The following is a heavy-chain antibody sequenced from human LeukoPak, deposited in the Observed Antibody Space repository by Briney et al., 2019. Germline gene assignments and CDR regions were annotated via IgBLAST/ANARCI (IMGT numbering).Heavy chain of an antibody. J-gene: IGHJ6*03. Sequence: SETLSLTCTVSGYSISSGYYGVWSRQPPGEGLEGIGGIYHSGNTYYKPSLKRRITISVDTSNNQFSLNLNSVTAADTALYYCARDQPYMDVWGKGTTVTVSS. V-gene: IGHV4-38-2*02. CDR2: IYHSGNT. CDR1: GYSISSGYY. CDR3: ARDQPYMDV.